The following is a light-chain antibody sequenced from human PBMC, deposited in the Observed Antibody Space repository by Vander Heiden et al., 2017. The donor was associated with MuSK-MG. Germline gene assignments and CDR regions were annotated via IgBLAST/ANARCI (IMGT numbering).Light chain of an antibody. V-gene: IGLV1-44*01. CDR3: AAWDDSLNALV. J-gene: IGLJ2*01. CDR1: SSNIGSNT. CDR2: SNN. Sequence: QSVLTQPPSASGTPGQRVTISCSGSSSNIGSNTVNWYQQPPGTAPKLLIYSNNQRPSGVPDRFSGSKSGTSASLASSGLQSEDEADYYCAAWDDSLNALVFGGGTKLTVL.